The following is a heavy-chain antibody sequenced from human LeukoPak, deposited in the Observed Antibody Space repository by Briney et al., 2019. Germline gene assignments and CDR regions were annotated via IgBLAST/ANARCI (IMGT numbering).Heavy chain of an antibody. J-gene: IGHJ4*02. D-gene: IGHD2-2*01. CDR1: GFTFSSYA. CDR2: ISYDGSNK. V-gene: IGHV3-30*01. CDR3: ARAPYVVVPAAQIDY. Sequence: GGSLRLSCAASGFTFSSYAMHRVRQAPGKGLEWVAVISYDGSNKYYADSVKGRFTISRDNSKNTLYLQMNSLRAEDTAVYYCARAPYVVVPAAQIDYWGQGTLVTVSS.